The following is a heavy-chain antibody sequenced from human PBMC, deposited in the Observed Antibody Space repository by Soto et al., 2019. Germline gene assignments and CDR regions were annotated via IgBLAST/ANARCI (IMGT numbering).Heavy chain of an antibody. CDR1: GFTFDDYA. J-gene: IGHJ4*02. CDR2: ICWDGGNI. V-gene: IGHV3-9*01. CDR3: AKERGVLGFLEWLFDY. Sequence: SLRLSCAASGFTFDDYAMHWVRQAPGKGLEWVSAICWDGGNIGYADSVKGRFTISRDNAKNSLYLQTNSLRAEETALSYCAKERGVLGFLEWLFDYGGQGPLVPAS. D-gene: IGHD3-3*01.